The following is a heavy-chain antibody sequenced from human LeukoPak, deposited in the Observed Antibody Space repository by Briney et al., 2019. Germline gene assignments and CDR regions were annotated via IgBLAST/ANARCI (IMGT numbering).Heavy chain of an antibody. CDR1: GGSISSYY. CDR3: ARGGRHIQSDP. Sequence: SETLSLTCTVSGGSISSYYWSWIRQPPGKGLEWIGYIYYSGSTNYNPSLKSRVTISVDTSKNQFSLKLSSVTAADTAVYYCARGGRHIQSDPWGQGTLVTVSS. J-gene: IGHJ5*02. D-gene: IGHD2-21*01. V-gene: IGHV4-59*01. CDR2: IYYSGST.